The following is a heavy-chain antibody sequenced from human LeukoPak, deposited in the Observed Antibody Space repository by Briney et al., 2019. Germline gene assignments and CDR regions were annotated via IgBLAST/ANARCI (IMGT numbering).Heavy chain of an antibody. J-gene: IGHJ1*01. D-gene: IGHD3-10*01. CDR2: ISSSGSTI. CDR3: ARAKEYGSGSYYKNYFQH. V-gene: IGHV3-48*03. Sequence: AGGSLRLSCAASGFTFSSYEMNWVRQAPGKGLEWVSYISSSGSTIYYADSVKARFTISRDNAKNSLYLQMNSLRAEDTAVYYCARAKEYGSGSYYKNYFQHWGQGTLVTVSS. CDR1: GFTFSSYE.